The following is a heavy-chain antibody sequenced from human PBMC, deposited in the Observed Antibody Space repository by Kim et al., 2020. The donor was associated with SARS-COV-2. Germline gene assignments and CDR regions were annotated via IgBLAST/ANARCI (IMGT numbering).Heavy chain of an antibody. CDR1: GFTFSDYY. J-gene: IGHJ6*02. V-gene: IGHV3-11*05. CDR3: ARDRAYCGGDCYLYGMDV. CDR2: ISSSSTYT. Sequence: GGSLRLSCAASGFTFSDYYMSWIRQAPGKGLEWVSYISSSSTYTNYADSVKGRFTISRDNAKNSLYLQMNSLRAEDTAVYYCARDRAYCGGDCYLYGMDVWGQGTTVTVSS. D-gene: IGHD2-21*02.